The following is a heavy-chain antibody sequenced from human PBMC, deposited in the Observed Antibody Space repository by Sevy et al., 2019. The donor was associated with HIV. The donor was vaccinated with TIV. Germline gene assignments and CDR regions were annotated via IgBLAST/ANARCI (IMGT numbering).Heavy chain of an antibody. CDR1: GFTFSYSG. D-gene: IGHD2-8*02. J-gene: IGHJ4*02. CDR2: IQFDGSSR. Sequence: GGPLRLSCAASGFTFSYSGMHWVRQAPGKGLEWVTFIQFDGSSRYYAESVKGRFTILRDNTKNTLYLQMNSLRRDDTAVYYCAKNTAAVGVGGFDYWGQGALVTVSS. CDR3: AKNTAAVGVGGFDY. V-gene: IGHV3-30*02.